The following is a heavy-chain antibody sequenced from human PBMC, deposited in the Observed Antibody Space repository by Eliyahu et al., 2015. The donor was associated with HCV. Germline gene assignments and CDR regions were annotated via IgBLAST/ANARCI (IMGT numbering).Heavy chain of an antibody. V-gene: IGHV1-69*18. J-gene: IGHJ1*01. CDR1: GGSFTRQA. D-gene: IGHD2-8*01. CDR2: ILPISPSP. Sequence: QVQLVQSGAEVKKPGSSVKVSCKVSGGSFTRQAISWVRQAPGQRPEWMGRILPISPSPDYGQKFQGRIALTADESTTTVYMELSSLRSEDTAVYYCASGLGYCTNDRCFAAEHFEHWGQGTLLSVSS. CDR3: ASGLGYCTNDRCFAAEHFEH.